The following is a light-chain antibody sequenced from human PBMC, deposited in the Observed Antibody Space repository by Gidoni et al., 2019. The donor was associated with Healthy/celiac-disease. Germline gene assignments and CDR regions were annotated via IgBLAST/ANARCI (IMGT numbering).Light chain of an antibody. J-gene: IGKJ1*01. V-gene: IGKV1-8*01. CDR1: QGISSY. CDR2: AAS. CDR3: QQYYSYPRT. Sequence: AIRMTQSPSSFSASTGDRVTITCRASQGISSYLAWYQQKPGKAPKLLIYAASTFQSVVPSRFSGSGSGTDFTLNISCRKSEDFATYYCQQYYSYPRTFGQGTKVEIK.